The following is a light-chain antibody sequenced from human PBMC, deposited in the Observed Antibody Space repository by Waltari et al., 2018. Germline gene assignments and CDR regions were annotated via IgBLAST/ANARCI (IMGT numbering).Light chain of an antibody. CDR1: SSNIGSNT. CDR2: SNK. V-gene: IGLV1-44*01. J-gene: IGLJ1*01. CDR3: AAWDDSLNGRV. Sequence: QSVLTQPPSASGTPGQRVTISCSGSSSNIGSNTVNWYQQFPGTAPKLLIYSNKKRTSGVPDRFSGSKSGTSASLAISGLQSEDEADYYCAAWDDSLNGRVYGTGTKVTVL.